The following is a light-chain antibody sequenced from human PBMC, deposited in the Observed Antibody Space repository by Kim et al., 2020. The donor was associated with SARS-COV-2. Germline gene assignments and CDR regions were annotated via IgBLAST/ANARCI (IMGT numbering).Light chain of an antibody. Sequence: DIRMTQYPSSLSASVGDRVTINCRASQNIGKNLNWYQQKSGKVPKVLIFAASFLQTGVPSRFSGSGSGTDFTLSINSLHPEDIATYYCQQSYSLVTFGGGTKVDIK. J-gene: IGKJ4*01. CDR3: QQSYSLVT. V-gene: IGKV1-39*01. CDR2: AAS. CDR1: QNIGKN.